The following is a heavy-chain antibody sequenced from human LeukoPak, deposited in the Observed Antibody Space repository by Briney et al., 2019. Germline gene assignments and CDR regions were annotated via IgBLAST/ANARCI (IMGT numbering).Heavy chain of an antibody. CDR1: GFTFSSYN. V-gene: IGHV3-21*04. CDR2: INTDGNYI. Sequence: PGGSLRLSCAASGFTFSSYNMNWVRQAPGKGLEWVSFINTDGNYISYADSVKGRFTISRDNSKNTLYLQMNSLRAEDTAVYYCAKGLSSGRMFYFDYWGQGTLVTVSS. CDR3: AKGLSSGRMFYFDY. D-gene: IGHD6-19*01. J-gene: IGHJ4*02.